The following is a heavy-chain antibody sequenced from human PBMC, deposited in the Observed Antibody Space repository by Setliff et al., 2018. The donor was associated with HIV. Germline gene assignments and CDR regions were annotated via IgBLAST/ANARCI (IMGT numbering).Heavy chain of an antibody. V-gene: IGHV4-4*02. Sequence: SETLSLTCAVSGGSISTNYWWSWVRQPPGKGLEWIGEIYHGGYTNYNPSLKSRATISVDKSKNHFSLKLTSVTAADTAVYYCAREGEILVGATAAYFDNGGQGTLVTVSS. D-gene: IGHD1-26*01. CDR3: AREGEILVGATAAYFDN. J-gene: IGHJ4*02. CDR1: GGSISTNYW. CDR2: IYHGGYT.